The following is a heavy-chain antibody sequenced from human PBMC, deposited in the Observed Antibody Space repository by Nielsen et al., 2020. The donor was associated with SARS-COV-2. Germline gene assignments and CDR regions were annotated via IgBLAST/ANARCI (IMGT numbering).Heavy chain of an antibody. CDR3: ARDCSCGLGSSPSYYFDY. D-gene: IGHD7-27*01. CDR1: GRSFSGYY. V-gene: IGHV4-34*01. Sequence: SETLSLTCAVYGRSFSGYYWSWIRQPPGKGLEWIGEINHSGSTNYNPSLKSRVTISVDKSKNQFSLELRSVTAADTAVYYCARDCSCGLGSSPSYYFDYWGQGTLVTVSS. J-gene: IGHJ4*02. CDR2: INHSGST.